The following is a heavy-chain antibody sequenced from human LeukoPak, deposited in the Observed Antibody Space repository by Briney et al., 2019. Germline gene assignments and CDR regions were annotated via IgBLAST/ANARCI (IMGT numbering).Heavy chain of an antibody. CDR3: ARVRRVEMATMGRTHAFDI. J-gene: IGHJ3*02. D-gene: IGHD5-24*01. CDR1: VYTFTDYY. Sequence: SVTVSCKASVYTFTDYYMRWVRQAPGQGLDWMGWINPNSGGTNYAQKFQGRVTMTRDTCISTAYMELSRLRSDDTAVYYCARVRRVEMATMGRTHAFDIWGQGTMVTVSS. CDR2: INPNSGGT. V-gene: IGHV1-2*02.